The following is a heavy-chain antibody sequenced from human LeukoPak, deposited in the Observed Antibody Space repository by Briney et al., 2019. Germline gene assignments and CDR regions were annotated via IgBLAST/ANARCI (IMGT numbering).Heavy chain of an antibody. J-gene: IGHJ4*02. V-gene: IGHV3-23*01. CDR1: GFTVSSNY. CDR3: AKLAITMIVVTD. CDR2: ISGSGGST. Sequence: GGSLRLSCAASGFTVSSNYMSWVRQAPGKGLEWVSAISGSGGSTYYADSVKGRFTISRDNSKNTLYLQMNSLRAEDTAVYYCAKLAITMIVVTDWGQGTLVTVSS. D-gene: IGHD3-22*01.